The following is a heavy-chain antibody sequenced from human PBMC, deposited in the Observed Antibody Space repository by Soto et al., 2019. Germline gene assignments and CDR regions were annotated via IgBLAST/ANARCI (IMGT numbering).Heavy chain of an antibody. CDR2: MNPNSGNT. CDR3: ARWAYGDYARFDY. Sequence: QVQLVQSGAEVKKSGASVKVSCKASGYTFTSHDINWVRQATGQGLEWMGWMNPNSGNTGYAQKLQGRVTMTRNTSISTEYMELSSLRSEDTAVYYCARWAYGDYARFDYWGQGTLVTVSS. D-gene: IGHD4-17*01. CDR1: GYTFTSHD. V-gene: IGHV1-8*01. J-gene: IGHJ4*02.